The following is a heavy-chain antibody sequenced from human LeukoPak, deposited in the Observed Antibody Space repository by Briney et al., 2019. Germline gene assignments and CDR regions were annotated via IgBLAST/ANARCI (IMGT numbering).Heavy chain of an antibody. CDR3: ASNVVGATPYYFDY. CDR1: GGSISSYY. Sequence: ASETLSLTCTVSGGSISSYYWSWIRQPPGKGLEWIGYIYYSGSTNYNPSLKSRVTISVDTSKNQFSLKLSSVTAADTAVYYCASNVVGATPYYFDYWGQGTLVTVSS. J-gene: IGHJ4*02. D-gene: IGHD1-26*01. V-gene: IGHV4-59*01. CDR2: IYYSGST.